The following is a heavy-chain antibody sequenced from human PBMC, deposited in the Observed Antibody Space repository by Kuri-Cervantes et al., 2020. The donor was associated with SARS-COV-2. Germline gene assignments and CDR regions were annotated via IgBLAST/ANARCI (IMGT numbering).Heavy chain of an antibody. D-gene: IGHD3-22*01. CDR3: ARGQWYYDSSGYYLSPVSDAFDI. CDR1: GGSISSGSYY. CDR2: IYTSGST. Sequence: LRLSCTVSGGSISSGSYYWSWIRQPAGKGLGWIGRIYTSGSTNYNPSLKSRVTISVDTSKNQFSLKLSSVTAADTAVYYCARGQWYYDSSGYYLSPVSDAFDIWGQGTMVTVSS. V-gene: IGHV4-61*02. J-gene: IGHJ3*02.